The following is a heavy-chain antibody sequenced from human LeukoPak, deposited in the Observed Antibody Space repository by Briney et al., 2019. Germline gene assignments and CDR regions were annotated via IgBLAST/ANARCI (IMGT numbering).Heavy chain of an antibody. V-gene: IGHV4-59*12. Sequence: SETLSLTCSVSGGSISSYYWTWIRQPPGKGLEWIGYIYDSRSTNYNSSLKSRVTISVDTSKNQFSLKLSSVNAADTAVEVYGDVPANWLDPWGQGTLVIVSS. CDR3: GDVPANWLDP. J-gene: IGHJ5*02. CDR1: GGSISSYY. CDR2: IYDSRST. D-gene: IGHD4-17*01.